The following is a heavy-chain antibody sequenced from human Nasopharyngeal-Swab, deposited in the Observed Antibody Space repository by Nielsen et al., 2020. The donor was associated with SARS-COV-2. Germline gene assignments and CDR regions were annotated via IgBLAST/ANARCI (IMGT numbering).Heavy chain of an antibody. V-gene: IGHV3-21*01. CDR3: ARGGLLRFGNMDV. J-gene: IGHJ6*03. CDR1: GFTFSSYS. Sequence: GGSLRLSCAASGFTFSSYSMNWVRQAPGKGLEWVSSISSSSSYIYYADSVKGRFTISRDNAKNSLYLQMNSLRAEDTAVYYCARGGLLRFGNMDVWCKGTTVTVSS. CDR2: ISSSSSYI. D-gene: IGHD3-3*01.